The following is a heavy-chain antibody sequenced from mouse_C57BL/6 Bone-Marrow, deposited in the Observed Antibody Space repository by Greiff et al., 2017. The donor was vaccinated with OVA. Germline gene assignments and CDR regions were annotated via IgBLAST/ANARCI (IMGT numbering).Heavy chain of an antibody. CDR3: SKEGSSDAMDY. V-gene: IGHV1-69*01. Sequence: PGQGLEWLGEIDPSDSYTNYNQKFKGKSTLTVDKSSSTAYMQLSSLTSEDSAVYYCSKEGSSDAMDYWGQGTSVTVSA. J-gene: IGHJ4*01. CDR2: IDPSDSYT. D-gene: IGHD1-1*01.